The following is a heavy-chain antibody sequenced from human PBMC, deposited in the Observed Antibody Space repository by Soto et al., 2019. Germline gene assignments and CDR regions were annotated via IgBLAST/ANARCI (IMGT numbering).Heavy chain of an antibody. D-gene: IGHD3-16*02. J-gene: IGHJ4*02. CDR3: ARYSCHSGSHRDFDQ. CDR2: IYSSGSA. V-gene: IGHV4-31*01. CDR1: GGSVSSSGDC. Sequence: QVQLQESGPGVVEPSQTLSLTCTVSGGSVSSSGDCWSWIRQHPGRGLEWIGYIYSSGSAYYNSALKSLLNISLVPSKNPLPRSLSSVTAAYTAVHYCARYSCHSGSHRDFDQWGQGPLVTVSS.